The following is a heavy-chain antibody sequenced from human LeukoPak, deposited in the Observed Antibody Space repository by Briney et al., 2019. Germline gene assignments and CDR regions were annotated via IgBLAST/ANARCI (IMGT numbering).Heavy chain of an antibody. J-gene: IGHJ4*02. Sequence: SETLSLTCTVSGDSVNSATYYWSWIRQPPGKGLEWIGYIYYSGSINYNPSLKSRVTISIDMSNNQFSMKLSSVTAADTAVYYCARFGRGVTAIPLFVYWGQGTLVTVSS. CDR3: ARFGRGVTAIPLFVY. CDR2: IYYSGSI. CDR1: GDSVNSATYY. D-gene: IGHD2-21*02. V-gene: IGHV4-61*01.